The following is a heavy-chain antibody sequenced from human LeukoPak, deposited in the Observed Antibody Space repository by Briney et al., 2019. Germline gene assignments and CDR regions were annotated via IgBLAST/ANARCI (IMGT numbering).Heavy chain of an antibody. CDR2: ISDNSRTI. J-gene: IGHJ6*02. CDR1: GFTFSSSY. D-gene: IGHD3-16*01. CDR3: ARGGGLDV. V-gene: IGHV3-48*04. Sequence: PGGSLRLSCAASGFTFSSSYMTWVRQAPGKGLEWISYISDNSRTIYYADSVRGRFTISRDNAKNSLYLQMSNLRAEDTAVYFCARGGGLDVWGQGATVTVSS.